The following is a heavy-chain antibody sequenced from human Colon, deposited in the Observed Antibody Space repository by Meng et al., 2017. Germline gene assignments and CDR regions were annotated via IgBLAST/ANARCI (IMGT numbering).Heavy chain of an antibody. J-gene: IGHJ4*02. CDR2: TYYRSKWAN. CDR3: ARDYLWAFDH. D-gene: IGHD3-16*01. CDR1: WASVSYNGDG. V-gene: IGHV6-1*01. Sequence: EQLQQAGTGMVPPAQALALTWAIAWASVSYNGDGVNRTRQPPSRGMEWLGRTYYRSKWANDYAVTVNSRIAITPDTSKNQFSMQLTSVTPEDTAVYYCARDYLWAFDHWGQGTLVTVSS.